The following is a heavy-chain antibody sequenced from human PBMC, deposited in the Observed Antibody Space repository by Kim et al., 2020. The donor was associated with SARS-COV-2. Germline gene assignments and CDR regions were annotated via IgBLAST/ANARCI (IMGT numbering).Heavy chain of an antibody. CDR1: GYTFTSYA. CDR2: INAGNGNT. V-gene: IGHV1-3*01. D-gene: IGHD3-3*01. J-gene: IGHJ4*02. CDR3: ARGVRFLEWSLDY. Sequence: ASVKVSCKASGYTFTSYAMHWVRQAPGQRLEWMGWINAGNGNTKYSQKFQGRVTITRDTSASTAYMELSSLRSEDTAVYYCARGVRFLEWSLDYWGQGTLVTVSS.